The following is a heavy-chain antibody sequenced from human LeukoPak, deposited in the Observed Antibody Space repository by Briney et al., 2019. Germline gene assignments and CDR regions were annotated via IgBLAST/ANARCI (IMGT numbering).Heavy chain of an antibody. CDR1: GFTFSNYW. V-gene: IGHV3-53*01. D-gene: IGHD1-14*01. CDR3: ARGVEPLAANTLAY. CDR2: LYSDGNT. Sequence: GGSLRLSCAASGFTFSNYWMTWVRQAPGKGLEWVSVLYSDGNTKYADSVQGRFTISRDNSKNTLYLEMNSLSPDDTAVYYCARGVEPLAANTLAYWGQGTLVTVSS. J-gene: IGHJ4*02.